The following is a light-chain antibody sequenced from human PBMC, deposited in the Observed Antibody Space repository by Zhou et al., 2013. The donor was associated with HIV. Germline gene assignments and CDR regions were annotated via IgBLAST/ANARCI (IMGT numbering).Light chain of an antibody. Sequence: IMLTQSPATLSLSPGERATLSCRAGQSVNNNYLAWYQQKPGQAPRLLIHDVSFRAAGIPDRFSGSGSETDFTLSISRLEPEDFAVYYCQQYGSSPRTFGQGTKVEMK. V-gene: IGKV3-20*01. CDR2: DVS. CDR3: QQYGSSPRT. CDR1: QSVNNNY. J-gene: IGKJ1*01.